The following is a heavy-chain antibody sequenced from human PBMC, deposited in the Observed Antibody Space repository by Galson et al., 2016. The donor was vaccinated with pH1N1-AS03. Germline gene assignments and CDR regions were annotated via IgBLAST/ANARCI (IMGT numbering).Heavy chain of an antibody. J-gene: IGHJ4*02. CDR2: INQDGSEK. D-gene: IGHD6-6*01. CDR3: ASAPRGSGSSYYFDY. V-gene: IGHV3-7*03. CDR1: GFTFNSYW. Sequence: SLRLSCAASGFTFNSYWMSWVRQAPGKGPEWAAHINQDGSEKYYVDSVKGRFTISRDNAKNSLYLQMNSLRAEDTAVYYCASAPRGSGSSYYFDYWGQGTLVTVSS.